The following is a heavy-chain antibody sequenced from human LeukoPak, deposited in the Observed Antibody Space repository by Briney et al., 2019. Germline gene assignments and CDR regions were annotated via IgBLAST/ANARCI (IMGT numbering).Heavy chain of an antibody. J-gene: IGHJ4*02. Sequence: GGSLRLSCAASKFTLSDFWMSWVRQAPGKGLEWVAVISYDGSNKYYAGSVKGRFTISRDNSKNTLYLQMNSLRAEDTAVYYCARDRASGSRRRFHFDYWGQGTLVTVSS. CDR3: ARDRASGSRRRFHFDY. V-gene: IGHV3-30-3*01. CDR2: ISYDGSNK. CDR1: KFTLSDFW. D-gene: IGHD1-26*01.